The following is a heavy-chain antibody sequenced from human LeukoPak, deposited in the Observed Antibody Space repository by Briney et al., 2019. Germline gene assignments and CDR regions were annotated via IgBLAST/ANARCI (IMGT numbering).Heavy chain of an antibody. J-gene: IGHJ5*02. D-gene: IGHD6-25*01. CDR2: IYYSGST. CDR3: ARSIVAAHFDP. Sequence: PSETLSLTCTVSGGSISSGGYYWSWIRQHPGKGLEWIGYIYYSGSTYYNPSLKSRVTISVDTSKNQFSLKLSSVTAADTAVYHCARSIVAAHFDPWGQGTLVTVSS. V-gene: IGHV4-31*03. CDR1: GGSISSGGYY.